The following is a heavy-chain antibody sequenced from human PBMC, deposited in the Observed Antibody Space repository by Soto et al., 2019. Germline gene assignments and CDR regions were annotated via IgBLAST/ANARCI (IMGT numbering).Heavy chain of an antibody. D-gene: IGHD2-15*01. Sequence: PGGSLRLSCVASGFTFSRNWMHWVRQAPGKGLVWLSRINSDGTTTTYADSVKDRFTISRDNSKNTVYLRINSLRAEDTAVYYCAKDQRTPSRLYYYYGMDVWGQGNTVTVSS. V-gene: IGHV3-74*01. J-gene: IGHJ6*02. CDR2: INSDGTTT. CDR1: GFTFSRNW. CDR3: AKDQRTPSRLYYYYGMDV.